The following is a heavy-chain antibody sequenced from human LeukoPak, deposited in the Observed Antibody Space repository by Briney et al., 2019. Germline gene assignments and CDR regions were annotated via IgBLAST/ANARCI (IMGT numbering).Heavy chain of an antibody. D-gene: IGHD2-2*01. V-gene: IGHV4-34*01. CDR3: ARGRGRGGYCSSTSCLALFDY. Sequence: PSETLSLTCAVYGGSFSGYYWSWIRQPPGKGLEWIGEINHSGSTNYNPSLKSRVTISVDTSKNQFSLKLSSVTAADTAVYYCARGRGRGGYCSSTSCLALFDYWGQGTLVTVSS. J-gene: IGHJ4*02. CDR2: INHSGST. CDR1: GGSFSGYY.